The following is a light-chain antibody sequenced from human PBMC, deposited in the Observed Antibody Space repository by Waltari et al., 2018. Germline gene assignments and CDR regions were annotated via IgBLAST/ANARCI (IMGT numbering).Light chain of an antibody. J-gene: IGLJ2*01. V-gene: IGLV2-14*03. CDR2: DAS. CDR3: SSYTTSFTLV. Sequence: QSALTQPASVSGSPGQSITISCTGTSRDVGGYNSVSWYQQHPGKAPKLMISDASNRPSGISNRFSASKSGNAASLTISGLQAEDEAHYYCSSYTTSFTLVFGGGTKLTVL. CDR1: SRDVGGYNS.